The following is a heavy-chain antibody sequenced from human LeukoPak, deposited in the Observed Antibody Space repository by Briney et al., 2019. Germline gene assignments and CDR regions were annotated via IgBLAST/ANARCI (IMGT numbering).Heavy chain of an antibody. Sequence: GGSLRLSCAASGFAVINNYMSWVRQAPGKGLEWVSAISGSGGSTYYADSVKGRFTISRDNSKNTLYLQMNSLRAEDTAVYYCAKDRQVGATIFIFDYWGQGTLVTVSS. V-gene: IGHV3-23*01. J-gene: IGHJ4*02. CDR2: ISGSGGST. CDR3: AKDRQVGATIFIFDY. CDR1: GFAVINNY. D-gene: IGHD1-26*01.